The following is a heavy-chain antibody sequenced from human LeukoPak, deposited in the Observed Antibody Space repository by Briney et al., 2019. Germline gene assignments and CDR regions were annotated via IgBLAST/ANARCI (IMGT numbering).Heavy chain of an antibody. D-gene: IGHD2-2*01. Sequence: GPTLVKPTQTLTLTCSFSGFSLTNSAVGVGWIRKPPGQALEWLALIYSDNDKRYNPSLKSRLSITKDTSKNQVVLTVTNVDLVDIATYFCAHRGKYLPWFDPWGQGILVIVSS. CDR1: GFSLTNSAVG. V-gene: IGHV2-5*02. J-gene: IGHJ5*02. CDR2: IYSDNDK. CDR3: AHRGKYLPWFDP.